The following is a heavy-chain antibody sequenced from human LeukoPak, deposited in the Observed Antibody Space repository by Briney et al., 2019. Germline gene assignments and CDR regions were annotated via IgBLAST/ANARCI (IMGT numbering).Heavy chain of an antibody. Sequence: SETLSLTCTVSGGSIYSYYWSWTRQPAGKGLEWIGRIYTSGSTNYNPSLRSRVTMSVDTSKNQFSLKLSSVTAADTAVYYCARGRDSWFDPWGQGTLVTVSS. CDR2: IYTSGST. D-gene: IGHD4-11*01. J-gene: IGHJ5*02. CDR1: GGSIYSYY. V-gene: IGHV4-4*07. CDR3: ARGRDSWFDP.